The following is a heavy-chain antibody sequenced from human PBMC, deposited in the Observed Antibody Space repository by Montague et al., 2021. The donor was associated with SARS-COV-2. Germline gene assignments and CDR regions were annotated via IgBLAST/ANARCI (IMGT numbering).Heavy chain of an antibody. V-gene: IGHV4-34*01. J-gene: IGHJ6*03. CDR2: VNHSGVT. Sequence: SETLSLTCAVYGGSPSGSYWSWIRQSPGKGLELIGEVNHSGVTNYNPSLKSRVAISVDTSKNQFSLKLNSVTAADTAVYYCARALFSRRGVYITTYYYSYYMDAWGTGTTVTVSS. CDR1: GGSPSGSY. CDR3: ARALFSRRGVYITTYYYSYYMDA. D-gene: IGHD3-10*01.